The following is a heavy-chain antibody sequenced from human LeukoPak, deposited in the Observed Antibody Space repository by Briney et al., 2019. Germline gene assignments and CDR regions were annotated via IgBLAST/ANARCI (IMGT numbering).Heavy chain of an antibody. Sequence: ASVKVSCKASGYTFTSYYMHWVRQAPGQGLEWMGIINPSGGSTSYAQKFQGRVTITADESTSTAYMELSSLRSEDTAVYYCAGGYCSGGSCRFFYYYYMDVWGKGTTVTISS. CDR3: AGGYCSGGSCRFFYYYYMDV. V-gene: IGHV1-46*01. D-gene: IGHD2-15*01. CDR2: INPSGGST. CDR1: GYTFTSYY. J-gene: IGHJ6*03.